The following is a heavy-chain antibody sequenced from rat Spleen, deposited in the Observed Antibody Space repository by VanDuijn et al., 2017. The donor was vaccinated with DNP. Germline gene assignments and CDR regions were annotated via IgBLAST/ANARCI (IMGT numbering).Heavy chain of an antibody. V-gene: IGHV5S13*01. CDR3: ARRDYPVPAY. CDR1: GFTFSNYG. D-gene: IGHD1-4*01. J-gene: IGHJ3*01. Sequence: EVQLVESGGGLVQPGRSLKLSCAASGFTFSNYGMAWVRQTPKKGLEWVATIGSTGGSTYYRNSVEGRFSISRDNAKNTLYLQMNSLKSEDTATYYCARRDYPVPAYWGQGTLVTVSS. CDR2: IGSTGGST.